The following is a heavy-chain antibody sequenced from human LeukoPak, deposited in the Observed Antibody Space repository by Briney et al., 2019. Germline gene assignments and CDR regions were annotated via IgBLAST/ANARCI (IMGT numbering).Heavy chain of an antibody. CDR3: ARDSVCYDSSGYYPSTFDY. V-gene: IGHV3-48*03. D-gene: IGHD3-22*01. CDR1: GFTFSSYE. Sequence: GGSLRLSCAASGFTFSSYEMNWVRQAPGKGLEWVSYISSSGSTIYYADSVKGRFTISRDNAKNSLYLQMNSLRAEDTAVYYCARDSVCYDSSGYYPSTFDYWGQGTLVTVSS. J-gene: IGHJ4*02. CDR2: ISSSGSTI.